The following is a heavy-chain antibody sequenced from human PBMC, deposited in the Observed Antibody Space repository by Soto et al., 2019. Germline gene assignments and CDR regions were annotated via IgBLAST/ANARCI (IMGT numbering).Heavy chain of an antibody. CDR3: AKKYHYASGSSVFHFDY. V-gene: IGHV3-23*01. CDR1: GFTFSNYA. J-gene: IGHJ4*02. CDR2: ITWNGVGT. D-gene: IGHD3-10*01. Sequence: EVPLLESGGGLVQPGGSLRLSCAASGFTFSNYAMSWVRQAPGKGLEWVSTITWNGVGTYYADSVKGRFTISRDNSKNTLFLQMGSLRAEDTAVYYCAKKYHYASGSSVFHFDYWVQGTLVTVSS.